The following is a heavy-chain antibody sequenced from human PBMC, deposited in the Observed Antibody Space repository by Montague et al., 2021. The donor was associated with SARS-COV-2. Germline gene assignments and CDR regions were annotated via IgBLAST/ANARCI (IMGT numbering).Heavy chain of an antibody. CDR2: ISYDGDNK. CDR1: GFTFSSYA. D-gene: IGHD1-26*01. J-gene: IGHJ6*02. V-gene: IGHV3-30-3*01. CDR3: ARVRVGATDYNYYYGLDV. Sequence: SLSLSWAASGFTFSSYAMHWVRQAPGKGLEWVAVISYDGDNKHYADSVKGRVTISRDNSKNTLYLQMNSLRADDTAVYYCARVRVGATDYNYYYGLDVWGQGTTVTVSS.